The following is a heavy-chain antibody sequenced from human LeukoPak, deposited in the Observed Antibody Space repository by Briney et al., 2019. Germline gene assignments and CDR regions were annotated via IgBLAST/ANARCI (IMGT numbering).Heavy chain of an antibody. CDR3: ARAPVTSCRGAFCYPFDL. J-gene: IGHJ4*02. Sequence: GGSLRLSCAASGFPLSSYAMSWVRQVPGKGLEWVSATGGSDDGTYHADSVRGRFTIYRDNFRNTLYLQMNRLRVEDAALYYCARAPVTSCRGAFCYPFDLWGQGVLVTVSS. D-gene: IGHD2-21*01. CDR2: TGGSDDGT. CDR1: GFPLSSYA. V-gene: IGHV3-23*01.